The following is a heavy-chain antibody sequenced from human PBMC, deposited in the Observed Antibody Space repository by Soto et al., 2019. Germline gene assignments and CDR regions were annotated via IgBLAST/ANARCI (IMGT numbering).Heavy chain of an antibody. V-gene: IGHV3-30-3*01. J-gene: IGHJ4*02. Sequence: ESGGGVVQPGRSLRLSCAPSGFTFSNYAMHWVRQAPGKGLAWVAVISYDGSNKYYADSVKGLFTISRDNSKNTLYLQMNSRRAEDTAVYYCARDKRDLRFLEWSYYFDYWGQGTLVTVSS. CDR1: GFTFSNYA. CDR3: ARDKRDLRFLEWSYYFDY. D-gene: IGHD3-3*01. CDR2: ISYDGSNK.